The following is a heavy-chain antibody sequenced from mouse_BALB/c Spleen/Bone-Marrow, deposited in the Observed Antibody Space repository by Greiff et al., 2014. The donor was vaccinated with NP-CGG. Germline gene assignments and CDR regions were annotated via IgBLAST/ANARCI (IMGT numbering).Heavy chain of an antibody. CDR2: IDPANGNT. D-gene: IGHD1-1*01. J-gene: IGHJ3*01. Sequence: VQLQQSGAELVKPGASVKLSCTASGFNIKDTSMPWVKQRPEQGLEWIGRIDPANGNTKYDPRFQGKATRTADTSSNTAYLQLSSLTSEDTAVYYCATYDYGSSWEFAYWGQGTLVTVSA. CDR1: GFNIKDTS. CDR3: ATYDYGSSWEFAY. V-gene: IGHV14-3*02.